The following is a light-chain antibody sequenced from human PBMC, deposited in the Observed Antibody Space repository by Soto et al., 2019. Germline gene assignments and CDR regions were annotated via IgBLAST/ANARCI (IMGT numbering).Light chain of an antibody. Sequence: DIQMTQSPSTLSASVGDRVTITCRASQSVDNWLAWYQRRPGKAPKLLIYVASTLEVGVPSRFSGSGSGTEFTLTINSLPPDDSATYYCQQYKTYSPTFGQGTKVEIK. CDR1: QSVDNW. CDR3: QQYKTYSPT. CDR2: VAS. J-gene: IGKJ1*01. V-gene: IGKV1-5*03.